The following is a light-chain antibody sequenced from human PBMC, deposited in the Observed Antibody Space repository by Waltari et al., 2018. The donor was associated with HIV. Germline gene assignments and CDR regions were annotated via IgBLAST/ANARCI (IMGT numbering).Light chain of an antibody. CDR3: QARHSWPPLFT. J-gene: IGKJ3*01. CDR2: DAS. Sequence: EIVLTQSPATLSLSPGEGATLSCRASQRVTTYLAWFQQKPGQPPRLLIFDASSRATGVPARFSGSGSGTDFSLTISSLEPEDFAIYYCQARHSWPPLFTFGPGTKVEMK. V-gene: IGKV3-11*01. CDR1: QRVTTY.